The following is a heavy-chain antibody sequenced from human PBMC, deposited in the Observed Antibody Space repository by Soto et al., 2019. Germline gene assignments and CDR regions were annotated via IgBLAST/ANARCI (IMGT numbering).Heavy chain of an antibody. CDR3: ARGNSPVNVF. CDR2: ITSIGSTT. D-gene: IGHD3-16*02. Sequence: GGSLRLSCVASGFTFHNYEMNWVRQAPGKGLEWISYITSIGSTTYYADSVKGRFAISRDNAKNSLYLQMNSLGAEDMAVYYCARGNSPVNVFWGQGTQVTVSS. CDR1: GFTFHNYE. V-gene: IGHV3-48*03. J-gene: IGHJ4*02.